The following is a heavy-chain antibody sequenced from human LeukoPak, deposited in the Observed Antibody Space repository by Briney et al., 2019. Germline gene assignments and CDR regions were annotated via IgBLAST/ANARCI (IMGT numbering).Heavy chain of an antibody. CDR1: GYTFTSYD. Sequence: SVKVSCKASGYTFTSYDINWVRQATGQGLEWMGGIIPIFGTANYAQKFQGRVTITADKSTSTAYMELSSLRSEDTAVYYCARGADSSGYYGKYFDYWGQGTLVTVSS. J-gene: IGHJ4*02. D-gene: IGHD3-22*01. CDR3: ARGADSSGYYGKYFDY. V-gene: IGHV1-69*06. CDR2: IIPIFGTA.